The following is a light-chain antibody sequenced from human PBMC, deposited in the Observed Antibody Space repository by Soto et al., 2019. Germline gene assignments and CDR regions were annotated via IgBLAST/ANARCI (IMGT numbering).Light chain of an antibody. J-gene: IGKJ2*01. CDR2: GGS. CDR3: QQYGSSPPYT. CDR1: QSVSSSY. V-gene: IGKV3-20*01. Sequence: EVVLTQSPGTLSLSPGERATLSCTASQSVSSSYLAWYQQKPGQAPRLLIYGGSSRATGISDRFSGSGSGTDFTLTISRLEPEDFAVYYCQQYGSSPPYTFGQGTKLEIK.